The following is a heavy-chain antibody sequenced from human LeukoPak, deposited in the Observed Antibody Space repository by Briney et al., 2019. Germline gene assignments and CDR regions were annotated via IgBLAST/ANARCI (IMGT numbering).Heavy chain of an antibody. Sequence: GRSLRLSCAASGFTFSSYGMHWVRQAPGKGLEWVAVISYDGSNKYYADSVKGRFTISRDNSKNTLYLQMNSLRAEDTALYYCAKDYGDYGMDVWGQGTTVTVSS. D-gene: IGHD4-17*01. CDR2: ISYDGSNK. J-gene: IGHJ6*02. CDR1: GFTFSSYG. CDR3: AKDYGDYGMDV. V-gene: IGHV3-30*18.